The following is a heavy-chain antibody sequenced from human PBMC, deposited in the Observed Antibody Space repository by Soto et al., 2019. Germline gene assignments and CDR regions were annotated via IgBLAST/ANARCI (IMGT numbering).Heavy chain of an antibody. V-gene: IGHV4-31*03. CDR3: ARDIGPRGNFFPYY. D-gene: IGHD3-16*01. J-gene: IGHJ4*02. CDR1: GGSISSGGYY. CDR2: IYYSGST. Sequence: SETLSLTCTVSGGSISSGGYYWSWIRQHPGKGLEWIGYIYYSGSTYYNPSLKSRVTISVDTSKNQFSLKLSSVTAADTAVYYCARDIGPRGNFFPYYWGQGTLVTVSS.